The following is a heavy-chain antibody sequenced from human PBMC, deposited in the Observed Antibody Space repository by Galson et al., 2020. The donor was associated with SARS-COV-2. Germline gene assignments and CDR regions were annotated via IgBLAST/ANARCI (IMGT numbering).Heavy chain of an antibody. D-gene: IGHD4-17*01. V-gene: IGHV4-59*01. Sequence: SETLSLTCSVSAAPMSSYYWSWIRQPPGKGLEWIGYISYSGSPSYNPSLRSRVTISVDLSKNQLSLKVTSVTAADTAVYYCARDPAPLYGDNYYYGMDVWGRGTTVTVSS. J-gene: IGHJ6*02. CDR3: ARDPAPLYGDNYYYGMDV. CDR1: AAPMSSYY. CDR2: ISYSGSP.